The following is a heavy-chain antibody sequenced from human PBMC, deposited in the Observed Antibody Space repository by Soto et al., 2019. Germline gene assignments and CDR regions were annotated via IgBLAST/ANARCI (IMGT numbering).Heavy chain of an antibody. CDR1: GGSISSGGYY. CDR2: IYYSGST. CDR3: ARATMPTYYYYYMED. V-gene: IGHV4-31*03. D-gene: IGHD4-17*01. Sequence: SETLSLTCTVSGGSISSGGYYWSWIRQHPGKGLEWIGYIYYSGSTYYNPSLKSRVTISVDTSKNQFSLKLSSVTAADTAVYYCARATMPTYYYYYMEDWGKGTAVTVAS. J-gene: IGHJ6*03.